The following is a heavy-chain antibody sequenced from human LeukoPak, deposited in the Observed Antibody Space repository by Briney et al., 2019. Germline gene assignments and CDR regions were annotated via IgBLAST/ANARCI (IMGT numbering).Heavy chain of an antibody. Sequence: KPSETLSLTCAVYGGSFSGYYWSWIRQHPGKGLEWIGYIYYSGSTYYNPSLKSRVTISVDTSKNQFSLKLSSVTAADTAVYYCAAFAMVRGDVLFDIWGQGTMVTVSS. V-gene: IGHV4-31*11. CDR1: GGSFSGYY. CDR3: AAFAMVRGDVLFDI. J-gene: IGHJ3*02. D-gene: IGHD3-10*01. CDR2: IYYSGST.